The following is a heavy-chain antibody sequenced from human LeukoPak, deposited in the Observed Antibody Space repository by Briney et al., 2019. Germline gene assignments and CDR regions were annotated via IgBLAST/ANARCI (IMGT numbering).Heavy chain of an antibody. D-gene: IGHD3-3*02. J-gene: IGHJ5*02. Sequence: SETLSLTCTVSGCSISSCTYYWVWIRQAPGKGLEWIGNIYHSGSTYYNPSLKSRVTISVDTSKNQFSLKLSSLTAADTAVYYCAIHPSALNLFDPWGQGTLVTVSS. V-gene: IGHV4-39*01. CDR1: GCSISSCTYY. CDR3: AIHPSALNLFDP. CDR2: IYHSGST.